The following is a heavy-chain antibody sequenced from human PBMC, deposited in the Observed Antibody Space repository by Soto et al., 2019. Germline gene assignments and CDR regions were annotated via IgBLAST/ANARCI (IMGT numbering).Heavy chain of an antibody. CDR3: ARLPEYGILSNVHDY. CDR1: GGSVSSGSYY. D-gene: IGHD4-17*01. CDR2: IYYSGST. J-gene: IGHJ4*02. V-gene: IGHV4-61*01. Sequence: SETLSLTCTVSGGSVSSGSYYWSWIRQPPGKGLEWIGYIYYSGSTNYNPSLKSRVTISVDTSKNQFSLKLSSVTAADTAVYYCARLPEYGILSNVHDYWGQGTLVTVSS.